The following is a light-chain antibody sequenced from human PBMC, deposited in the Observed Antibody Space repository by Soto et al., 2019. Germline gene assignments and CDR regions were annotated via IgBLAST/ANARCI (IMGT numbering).Light chain of an antibody. CDR3: QQRSNWPQLT. CDR1: QSVRSY. Sequence: DIVLTQSPATLSLSPGERATLSCRASQSVRSYLAWYQQKPGQAPRLLIYDASSRATGIPARFSGSGSGTDFTLPISSLEPEDFAVYYCQQRSNWPQLTFGGGTKVEIK. V-gene: IGKV3-11*01. J-gene: IGKJ4*01. CDR2: DAS.